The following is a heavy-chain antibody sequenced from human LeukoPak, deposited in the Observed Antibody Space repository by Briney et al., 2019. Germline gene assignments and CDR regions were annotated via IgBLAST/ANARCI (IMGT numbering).Heavy chain of an antibody. CDR2: INHSGST. D-gene: IGHD6-19*01. CDR1: GGSFSGYY. J-gene: IGHJ4*02. V-gene: IGHV4-34*01. Sequence: SETLSLTCAVYGGSFSGYYWSWIRQPPGKGLEWIGEINHSGSTNYNPSLKSRVTISVDTSKNQFSLNLNSVTAADTAVYYCARRISVAGLFDYWGQGTRVTVSS. CDR3: ARRISVAGLFDY.